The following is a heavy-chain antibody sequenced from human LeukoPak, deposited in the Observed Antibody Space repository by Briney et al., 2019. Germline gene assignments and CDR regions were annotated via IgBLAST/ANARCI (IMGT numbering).Heavy chain of an antibody. J-gene: IGHJ4*02. Sequence: ASVKVSCKASGYTFTAHYLHWVRQAPGQGLEWMGWINPNGGGTKYSENFQGRVTMTRDTSISTAYMELSGLTYDDTAVFYCARSLATRNYYGSGTYADYWGQGTLVTVSS. CDR2: INPNGGGT. D-gene: IGHD3-10*01. CDR1: GYTFTAHY. CDR3: ARSLATRNYYGSGTYADY. V-gene: IGHV1-2*02.